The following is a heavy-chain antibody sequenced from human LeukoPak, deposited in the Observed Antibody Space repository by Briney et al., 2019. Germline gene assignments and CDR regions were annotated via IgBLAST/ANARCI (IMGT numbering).Heavy chain of an antibody. V-gene: IGHV3-23*01. D-gene: IGHD3-10*01. CDR2: ISGSGGST. Sequence: PGGSLRLSCAASGFTFSGYAMSWVRQAPGKGLEWVSAISGSGGSTYYADSVKGRFTISRDNSKNTLYLQMNSLRAEDTAVYYCAKDSPNYYGSGSYYKYWGQGTLVTVSS. CDR3: AKDSPNYYGSGSYYKY. J-gene: IGHJ4*02. CDR1: GFTFSGYA.